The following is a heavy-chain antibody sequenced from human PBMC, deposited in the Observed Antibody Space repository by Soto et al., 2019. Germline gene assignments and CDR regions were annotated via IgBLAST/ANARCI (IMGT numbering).Heavy chain of an antibody. CDR3: ARGFPGFGGSLNWFDP. D-gene: IGHD3-16*01. V-gene: IGHV4-34*01. CDR1: GGSFSGYY. J-gene: IGHJ5*02. Sequence: QVQLQQWGAGLLKPSETLSLTCAVYGGSFSGYYWSWIRQPPGKGLEWIGEINHRGSTNYNPSLKSRVTISVDTSKNQFSLKLSSVTAADTAVYYCARGFPGFGGSLNWFDPWGQGTLVTVSS. CDR2: INHRGST.